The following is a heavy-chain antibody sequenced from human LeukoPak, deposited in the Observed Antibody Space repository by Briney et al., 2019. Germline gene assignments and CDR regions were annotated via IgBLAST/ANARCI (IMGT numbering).Heavy chain of an antibody. D-gene: IGHD3-10*01. V-gene: IGHV3-48*01. CDR3: ARDLAMVRGVIGYYMDV. CDR2: ISSSSSTI. J-gene: IGHJ6*03. CDR1: GFTFYSYA. Sequence: GGSLRLSCAASGFTFYSYAMNWVRQTPGKGLEWVSYISSSSSTIYYADSVKGRFTISRDNAKNSLYLQMNSLRAEDTAVYYCARDLAMVRGVIGYYMDVWGKGTTVTVSS.